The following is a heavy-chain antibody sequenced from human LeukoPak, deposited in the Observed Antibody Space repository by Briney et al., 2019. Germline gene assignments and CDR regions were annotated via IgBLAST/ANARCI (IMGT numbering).Heavy chain of an antibody. CDR3: ARLFGDYVAPFDY. CDR2: LYHNGYT. Sequence: SETLSLTCTVSGSSISGGYYWGWIRQPPGKGLGWIGGLYHNGYTYYNPSLRSRVTISVDTSRNQFSLRLSSVTAADTAMYYCARLFGDYVAPFDYWGQGTLVTVSS. CDR1: GSSISGGYY. J-gene: IGHJ4*02. V-gene: IGHV4-38-2*02. D-gene: IGHD4-17*01.